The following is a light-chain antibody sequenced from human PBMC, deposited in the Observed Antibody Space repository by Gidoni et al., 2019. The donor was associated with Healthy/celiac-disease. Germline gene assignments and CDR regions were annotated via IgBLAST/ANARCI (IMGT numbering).Light chain of an antibody. V-gene: IGLV3-19*01. CDR1: SLRSYY. J-gene: IGLJ2*01. Sequence: SSELTQDPAVSVALGQTVRITCQGDSLRSYYASWYQQKPGQAPVLVIYGKNNRPSGIPDRFSGSTSGNTASLTITGAQAEDEADYYCNSRDSSGSHPFGRGTKLTVL. CDR3: NSRDSSGSHP. CDR2: GKN.